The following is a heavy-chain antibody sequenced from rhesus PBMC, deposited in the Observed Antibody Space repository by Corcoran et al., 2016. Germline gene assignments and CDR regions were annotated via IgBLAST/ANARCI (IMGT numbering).Heavy chain of an antibody. CDR2: IYSRSGNP. CDR3: ARHREYSNYVRHFDL. CDR1: GGSISGGYYY. Sequence: QVRLQESGPGLVKPLETLSLTCAVSGGSISGGYYYWTWIRQPPGKGLEWIGGIYSRSGNPSYNPSLKSRVTISKDTSKNQFSLKLSSVTAADTAVYYCARHREYSNYVRHFDLWGPGTPITISS. V-gene: IGHV4S12*01. J-gene: IGHJ2*01. D-gene: IGHD4-23*01.